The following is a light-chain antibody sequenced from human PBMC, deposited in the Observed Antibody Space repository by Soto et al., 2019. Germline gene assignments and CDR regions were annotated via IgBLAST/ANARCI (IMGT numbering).Light chain of an antibody. Sequence: DFVMTQAPDSLAVSLGERATINCKSSQSVLYNSNNKNHLGWFQQKPGHPPKLLIYGASCRPSGVPDRFSGSGSGTDFTLTISSLQAEDVAVYYCQQYYSIPFTFGQATKVDIK. CDR1: QSVLYNSNNKNH. CDR3: QQYYSIPFT. J-gene: IGKJ2*01. CDR2: GAS. V-gene: IGKV4-1*01.